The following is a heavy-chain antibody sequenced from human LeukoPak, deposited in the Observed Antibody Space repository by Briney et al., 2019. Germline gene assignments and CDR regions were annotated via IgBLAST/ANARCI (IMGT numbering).Heavy chain of an antibody. V-gene: IGHV4-39*07. Sequence: SETLSLTCTVSGGSISSSSYYWGWVRQPPGKGLEWIGSIYYSGSTYYNPSLKSRVTISVDRSKNQFSLKLSPVTAADTAVYYCARNRDGYNSFDYWGQGTLVTVSS. CDR1: GGSISSSSYY. CDR3: ARNRDGYNSFDY. J-gene: IGHJ4*02. D-gene: IGHD5-24*01. CDR2: IYYSGST.